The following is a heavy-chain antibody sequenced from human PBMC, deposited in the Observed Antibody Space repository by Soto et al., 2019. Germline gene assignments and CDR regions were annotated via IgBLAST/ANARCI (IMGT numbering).Heavy chain of an antibody. J-gene: IGHJ3*02. CDR1: GFKISSSS. V-gene: IGHV3-48*02. CDR3: ARRGELERRGAFDI. D-gene: IGHD1-1*01. Sequence: PGGSLRLSCAAFGFKISSSSMNWVRQAPGRGQEWVAYISDSGSNTLYADSVKGRFTVSRDTAKNSLYLQMSGLRDEDRAVYYCARRGELERRGAFDIWGQGTMVTVSS. CDR2: ISDSGSNT.